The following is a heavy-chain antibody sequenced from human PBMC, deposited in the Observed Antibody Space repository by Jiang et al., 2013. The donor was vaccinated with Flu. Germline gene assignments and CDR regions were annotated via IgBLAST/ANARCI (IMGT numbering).Heavy chain of an antibody. CDR2: IYHSGST. D-gene: IGHD5-12*01. CDR1: GYSISSGYY. V-gene: IGHV4-38-2*02. CDR3: ARIVDIVATILDY. Sequence: GPGLVKPSETLSLTCTVSGYSISSGYYWGWIRQPPGKGLEWIGSIYHSGSTYYNPSLKSRVTISVDTSKNQFSLKLSSVTAADTAVYYCARIVDIVATILDYWGQGTLVTVSS. J-gene: IGHJ4*02.